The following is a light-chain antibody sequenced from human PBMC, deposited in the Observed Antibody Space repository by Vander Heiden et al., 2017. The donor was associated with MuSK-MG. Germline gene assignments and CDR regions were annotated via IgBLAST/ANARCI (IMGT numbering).Light chain of an antibody. V-gene: IGLV2-14*03. CDR1: SSDIGGYNY. CDR2: DVS. Sequence: QSALTQSASVSGSPGPSIPISCTGSSSDIGGYNYVSWYQHHPGKAPKLMIYDVSHRPSGISDRFSGSKSGSSASLTISGLQAEDEADYYCSSYTSSTSLVFGTGTKVTVL. CDR3: SSYTSSTSLV. J-gene: IGLJ1*01.